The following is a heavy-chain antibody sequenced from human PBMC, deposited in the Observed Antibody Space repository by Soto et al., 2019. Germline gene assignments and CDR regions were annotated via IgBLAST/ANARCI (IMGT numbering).Heavy chain of an antibody. D-gene: IGHD4-17*01. V-gene: IGHV3-30*18. Sequence: GGSLRLSCAASGFTFSSYGMHWVRQAPGKGLEWVAVISYDGSNKYYADSVKGRFTITRDNSKNTLNLQMNSLRAEDTAVYYCAKGDDGDYDGCYFDYWGQGTLVTVSS. CDR3: AKGDDGDYDGCYFDY. CDR1: GFTFSSYG. J-gene: IGHJ4*02. CDR2: ISYDGSNK.